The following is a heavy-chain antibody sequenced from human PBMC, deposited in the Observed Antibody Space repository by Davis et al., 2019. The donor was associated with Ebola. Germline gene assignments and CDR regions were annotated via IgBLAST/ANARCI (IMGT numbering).Heavy chain of an antibody. CDR2: ISSSSSYT. CDR1: GFTFSRYW. CDR3: ARRLYPGHYYYGMDV. Sequence: GGSLRLSCAASGFTFSRYWMSWIRQAPGKGLEWVSYISSSSSYTNYADSVKGRFTISRDNAKKSLYLQMNSLRAEDTAVYYCARRLYPGHYYYGMDVWGQGTTVTVSS. J-gene: IGHJ6*02. V-gene: IGHV3-11*06. D-gene: IGHD2-2*02.